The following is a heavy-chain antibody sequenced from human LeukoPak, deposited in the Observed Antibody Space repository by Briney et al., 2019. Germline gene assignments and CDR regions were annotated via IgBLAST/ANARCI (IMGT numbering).Heavy chain of an antibody. D-gene: IGHD6-19*01. Sequence: ASVKVSCKASGGTFSSYAISWVRQAPGQGLEWMGGIIPIFGTANYAQKFQGRVTITADESTSTAYMELSSLRSEDTAVYYCAREGAVAGLPLDYWGQGTLVTVSS. CDR2: IIPIFGTA. CDR3: AREGAVAGLPLDY. J-gene: IGHJ4*02. CDR1: GGTFSSYA. V-gene: IGHV1-69*13.